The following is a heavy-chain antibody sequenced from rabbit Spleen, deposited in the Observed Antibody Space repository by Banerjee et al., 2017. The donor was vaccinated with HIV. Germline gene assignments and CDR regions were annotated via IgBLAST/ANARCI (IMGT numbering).Heavy chain of an antibody. CDR1: GFSFSSGQD. V-gene: IGHV1S45*01. Sequence: QEQLEESGGGLVKPEGSLTLTCTASGFSFSSGQDMCWVRQAPGKGLEWIACIDIGSSGFTYFATWAKGRFTISKTSSTTVTLQMTSLTAADTATYFCARDTGSSFSTYGMDLWGQGTLVTVS. D-gene: IGHD8-1*01. CDR3: ARDTGSSFSTYGMDL. CDR2: IDIGSSGFT. J-gene: IGHJ6*01.